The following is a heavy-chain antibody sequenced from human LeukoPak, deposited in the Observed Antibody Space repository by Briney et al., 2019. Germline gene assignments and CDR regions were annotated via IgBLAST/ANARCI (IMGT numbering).Heavy chain of an antibody. V-gene: IGHV3-11*01. Sequence: GGSLRLSCAASGFTFSDYYMSWIRQAPGKGLEWVSYISSRGSAIFYADSVKGRFTISRDNAKTSLYLQMNSLRAEDTAVYYCARDLSANGYDGLDYWGQGTLVTVSS. J-gene: IGHJ4*02. CDR1: GFTFSDYY. CDR2: ISSRGSAI. D-gene: IGHD5-12*01. CDR3: ARDLSANGYDGLDY.